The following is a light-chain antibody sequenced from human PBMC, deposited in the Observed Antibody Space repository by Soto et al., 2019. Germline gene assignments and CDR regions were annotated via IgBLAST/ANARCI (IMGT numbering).Light chain of an antibody. V-gene: IGKV3-11*01. Sequence: ESVLTQSPATLSFSPCEIATLSGRASQSVSSYLAWYQQKPGQAPRLLIYDASNRATGIPDRFTGSGSGTDFTLTINRLEPEDFAVYSCQQYGGMWTFGQGTKV. CDR3: QQYGGMWT. CDR1: QSVSSY. CDR2: DAS. J-gene: IGKJ1*01.